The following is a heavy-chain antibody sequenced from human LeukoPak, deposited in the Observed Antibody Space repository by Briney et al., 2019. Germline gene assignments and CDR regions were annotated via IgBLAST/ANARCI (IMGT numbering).Heavy chain of an antibody. Sequence: SVKVSCKASGGTFSSYAISWVRQAPGQGLEWMGGIIPIFGTANYAQKFQGRVTITADESTSTAYMELSSLRSEDTAVYYCARVGGDYSYHYMDVWGKGTTVTISS. D-gene: IGHD2-15*01. J-gene: IGHJ6*03. V-gene: IGHV1-69*13. CDR1: GGTFSSYA. CDR2: IIPIFGTA. CDR3: ARVGGDYSYHYMDV.